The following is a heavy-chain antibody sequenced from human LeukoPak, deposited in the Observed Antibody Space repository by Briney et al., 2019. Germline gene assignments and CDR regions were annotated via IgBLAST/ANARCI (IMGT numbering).Heavy chain of an antibody. J-gene: IGHJ5*02. D-gene: IGHD3-10*01. CDR2: IYSGGST. Sequence: GGSLRLSCAASGFTASSNYMTWVRQAPGKGLEWVSIIYSGGSTYYADSVKGRFTISRDSSKNTLYLQMNSLRGEDTAVYYCARVLGSNWFDPWGQGTLVTVSS. V-gene: IGHV3-53*01. CDR1: GFTASSNY. CDR3: ARVLGSNWFDP.